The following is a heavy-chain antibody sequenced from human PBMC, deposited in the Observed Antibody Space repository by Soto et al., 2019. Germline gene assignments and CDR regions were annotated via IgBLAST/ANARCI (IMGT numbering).Heavy chain of an antibody. CDR1: GFTFSSYA. CDR3: AHHLGYSYGLV. V-gene: IGHV3-30-3*01. CDR2: ISYDGSNK. J-gene: IGHJ4*02. Sequence: GGSLRLSCAASGFTFSSYAMHWVRQAPGKGLEWVAVISYDGSNKYYADSVKGRFTISRDNSKNTLYLQMNSLRAEDTAVYYCAHHLGYSYGLVWGQGTLVTVSS. D-gene: IGHD5-18*01.